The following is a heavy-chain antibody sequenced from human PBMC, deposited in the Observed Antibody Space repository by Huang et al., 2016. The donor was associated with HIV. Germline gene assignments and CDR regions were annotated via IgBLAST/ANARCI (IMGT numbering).Heavy chain of an antibody. D-gene: IGHD2-21*02. CDR2: INTDTGKP. CDR3: VRVRRVMDTYCVADCSTLEAFDI. CDR1: GYTFTNYG. V-gene: IGHV7-4-1*02. J-gene: IGHJ3*02. Sequence: QVQLVQSGSELKKPGASVKVSCKASGYTFTNYGVHWVRQAPGQGIEWMGLINTDTGKPSYAQGLTGRFVCSLDTSINTAYLQISSLKAADSAIYYCVRVRRVMDTYCVADCSTLEAFDIWGQGTVVTVSA.